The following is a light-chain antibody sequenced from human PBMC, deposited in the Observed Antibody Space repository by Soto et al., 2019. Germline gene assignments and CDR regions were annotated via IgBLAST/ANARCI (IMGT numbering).Light chain of an antibody. CDR3: SSYTTSTTVV. J-gene: IGLJ1*01. V-gene: IGLV2-14*03. CDR2: EVS. Sequence: QSALTQPASVIGSPGQSITFSCTGTSSDVGGYNFVSWYQQHPGKAPKLMIYEVSSRPSGVSNRFSGSKSGNTASLTISGLQPEDAADYNCSSYTTSTTVVFGSGTKVTVL. CDR1: SSDVGGYNF.